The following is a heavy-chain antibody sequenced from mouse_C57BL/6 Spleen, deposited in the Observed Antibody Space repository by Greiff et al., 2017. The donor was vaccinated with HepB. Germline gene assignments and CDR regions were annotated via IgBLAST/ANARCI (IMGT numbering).Heavy chain of an antibody. Sequence: VQLHQPGAELVKPGASVKMSCTASGYTFTSYWITWVKQRPGQGLEWLGDIYPGSGSTNYNEKFKSKATLTVDTSSSTAYMQLSSLTSEDAAVYDCARYYGSSRFAYWGQGTLVTVSA. D-gene: IGHD1-1*01. V-gene: IGHV1-55*01. J-gene: IGHJ3*01. CDR3: ARYYGSSRFAY. CDR1: GYTFTSYW. CDR2: IYPGSGST.